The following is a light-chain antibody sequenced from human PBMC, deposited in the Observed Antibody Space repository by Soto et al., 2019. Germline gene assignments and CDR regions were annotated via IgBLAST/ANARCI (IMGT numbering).Light chain of an antibody. J-gene: IGKJ1*01. V-gene: IGKV3-15*01. Sequence: ETVMTQSLVTLSVSPGERATLSCRASQSVTSDLAWYQQKPGQPPRLLIFGASTRATGVPARFIGSGSGTEFTLTISSLQSEDFGFYYCQQYNSWPWTFGQWTKVDIK. CDR2: GAS. CDR1: QSVTSD. CDR3: QQYNSWPWT.